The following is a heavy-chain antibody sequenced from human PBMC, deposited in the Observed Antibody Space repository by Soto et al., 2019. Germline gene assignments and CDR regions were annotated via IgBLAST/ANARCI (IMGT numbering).Heavy chain of an antibody. V-gene: IGHV4-30-2*01. CDR3: ARGSMTLDY. CDR1: GGSISSGGYS. Sequence: TLSLTCAVSGGSISSGGYSWRWIRQPPGKGLEWIGYIYHSGSTYYNPSLKSRVTISVDRSKNQFSLKLSSVTAADTAVYYCARGSMTLDYWGQGTLVTVSS. J-gene: IGHJ4*02. CDR2: IYHSGST. D-gene: IGHD2-21*02.